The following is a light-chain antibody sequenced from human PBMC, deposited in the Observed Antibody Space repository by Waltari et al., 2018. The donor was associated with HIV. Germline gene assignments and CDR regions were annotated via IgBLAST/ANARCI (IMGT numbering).Light chain of an antibody. CDR1: SSDVGGFNY. J-gene: IGLJ2*01. CDR3: SSYTSSSTLVV. CDR2: DVT. V-gene: IGLV2-14*03. Sequence: QSALTQPASVSGSPEQSITISCTGTSSDVGGFNYVPWYQHPPGKAPKLMIYDVTSRPSGVSNRFSGSKSGNTASLTISGLQAEDEADYYCSSYTSSSTLVVFGGGTKLTVL.